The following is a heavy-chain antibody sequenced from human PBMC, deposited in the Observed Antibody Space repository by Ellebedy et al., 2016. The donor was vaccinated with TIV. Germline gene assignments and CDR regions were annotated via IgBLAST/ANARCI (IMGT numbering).Heavy chain of an antibody. J-gene: IGHJ4*02. Sequence: ASVKVSXXASGYSFTSYVMHWVRQAPGLRLEWLGWFNVGNGDTKSSQKFQGRVTITRDTSASTAYMELSSLTSEDTAVFYCARAATWYYFDYWGQGTLVTVSS. CDR3: ARAATWYYFDY. D-gene: IGHD2-8*02. V-gene: IGHV1-3*01. CDR1: GYSFTSYV. CDR2: FNVGNGDT.